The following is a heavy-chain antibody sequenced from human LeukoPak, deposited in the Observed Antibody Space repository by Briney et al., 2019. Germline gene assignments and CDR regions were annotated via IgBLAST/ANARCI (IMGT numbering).Heavy chain of an antibody. Sequence: SETLSLTCAVSGDSMISTNWWSWVRPPPGKGLELIGEIYHTGSTNYNPSLQSRVTISIDKSKNQFSLRLSSVTAADTAFYYCARRGGFFDFWGQGTLVTVSP. D-gene: IGHD3-16*01. CDR3: ARRGGFFDF. CDR1: GDSMISTNW. J-gene: IGHJ4*02. V-gene: IGHV4-4*02. CDR2: IYHTGST.